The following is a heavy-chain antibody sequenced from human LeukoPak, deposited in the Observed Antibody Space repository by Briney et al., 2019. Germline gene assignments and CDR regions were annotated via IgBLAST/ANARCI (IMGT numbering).Heavy chain of an antibody. V-gene: IGHV3-21*01. J-gene: IGHJ4*02. CDR2: ISSSSSYI. D-gene: IGHD6-19*01. CDR3: AREVNAVAHY. CDR1: GFTFSSYS. Sequence: GGSLRLSCAASGFTFSSYSMNWVRQAPGKGLEWVSSISSSSSYICYADSVKGRFTISRDNAKNSLYLQMNSLRAEDTAVYYCAREVNAVAHYWGQGTLVTVSS.